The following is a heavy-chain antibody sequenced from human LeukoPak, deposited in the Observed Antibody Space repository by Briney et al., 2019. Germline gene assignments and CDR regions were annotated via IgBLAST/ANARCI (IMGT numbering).Heavy chain of an antibody. D-gene: IGHD6-6*01. CDR2: ISSSGSTI. CDR3: ARLYSSSSGLRASDY. V-gene: IGHV3-48*03. J-gene: IGHJ4*02. CDR1: VCTLSSYE. Sequence: GWSLTLTCPASVCTLSSYEMNWVRQAPAKGLEGVSYISSSGSTIFYADSVKGRFTISRDNAKNSLYLQMNSLRAEDTAVYYCARLYSSSSGLRASDYWGQGTLVTVSS.